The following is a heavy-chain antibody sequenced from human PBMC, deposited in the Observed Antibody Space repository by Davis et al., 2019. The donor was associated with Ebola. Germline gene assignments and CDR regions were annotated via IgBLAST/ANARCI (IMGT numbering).Heavy chain of an antibody. CDR1: GYTFTSYD. V-gene: IGHV1-8*01. Sequence: ASVKVSCKASGYTFTSYDINWVRQATGQGLEWMGWMNPNSGNTGYAQKFQGRITVTRNTSISTAYMELSSLRSEDTAVYYCVRAGYSYGYGFDFWGQGTLVTVSS. CDR3: VRAGYSYGYGFDF. D-gene: IGHD5-18*01. J-gene: IGHJ4*02. CDR2: MNPNSGNT.